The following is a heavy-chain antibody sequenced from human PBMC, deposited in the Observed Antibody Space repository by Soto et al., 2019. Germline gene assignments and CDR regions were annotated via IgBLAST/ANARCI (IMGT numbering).Heavy chain of an antibody. D-gene: IGHD3-10*01. J-gene: IGHJ4*02. CDR2: IYHSGST. Sequence: SETLSLTCAVSGGSISSSDWWSCVRQPPGKGLEWIGEIYHSGSTNYNPSLKSRVTISVDKSKNQFSLKLSSVTAADTAVYYCASWLTSGYFDYWGQGTLVTVSS. CDR1: GGSISSSDW. CDR3: ASWLTSGYFDY. V-gene: IGHV4-4*02.